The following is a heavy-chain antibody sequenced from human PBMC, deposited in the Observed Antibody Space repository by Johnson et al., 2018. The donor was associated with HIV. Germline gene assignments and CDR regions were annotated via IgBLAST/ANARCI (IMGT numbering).Heavy chain of an antibody. CDR3: TTASPPYYNFWSGYGAFDI. Sequence: MQLVESGGGLVEPGGSLRLSCVVSAFTFGNVWMNWVRQAPGKGLEWVGRIKSKTDGGTTDYAAPVKARFTISRDDSKNTLYLQMNSLKTEDTAVYYCTTASPPYYNFWSGYGAFDIWGQGTMVTVSS. J-gene: IGHJ3*02. V-gene: IGHV3-15*01. CDR1: AFTFGNVW. D-gene: IGHD3-3*01. CDR2: IKSKTDGGTT.